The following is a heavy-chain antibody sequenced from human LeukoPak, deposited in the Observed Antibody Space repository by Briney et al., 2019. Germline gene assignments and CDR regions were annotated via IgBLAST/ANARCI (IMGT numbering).Heavy chain of an antibody. CDR1: GFIFSSYA. CDR2: INDGGGRT. V-gene: IGHV3-23*01. Sequence: PGGSLRLSCAASGFIFSSYAMNWVRQAPGKGLEWVSAINDGGGRTYYADSVKGRFTISRDNSKNTLYLQMNSLRAEDTAVYYCARTPPHYYDENYYFDYWGQGTLVTVSS. J-gene: IGHJ4*02. D-gene: IGHD3-22*01. CDR3: ARTPPHYYDENYYFDY.